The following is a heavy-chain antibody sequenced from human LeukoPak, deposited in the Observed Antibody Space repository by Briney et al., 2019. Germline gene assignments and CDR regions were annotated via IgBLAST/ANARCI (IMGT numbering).Heavy chain of an antibody. CDR1: GDSISSSEW. V-gene: IGHV4-4*02. D-gene: IGHD3-10*01. CDR2: IHHSGSP. J-gene: IGHJ4*02. CDR3: ARRIGEKSY. Sequence: SGTLTLTCTVSGDSISSSEWFTWVRQPPGKGLEWIGEIHHSGSPNYNPSLKSRVTIEIDKSNNQFSLKLTSVTAADTAVYYCARRIGEKSYWGQGVLVTVSS.